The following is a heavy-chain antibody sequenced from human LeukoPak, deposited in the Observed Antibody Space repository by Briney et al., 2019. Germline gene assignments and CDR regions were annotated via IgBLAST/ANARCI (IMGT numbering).Heavy chain of an antibody. CDR2: IAYDGSRA. CDR3: TRYKNDHFDY. J-gene: IGHJ4*02. Sequence: GESLKISCAGSGFTFGGYGMHWFRQTPGKGLEWVAVIAYDGSRAFYADSVKGRFTISRDNSKNTMSVQMDDLRAEDTAVYYCTRYKNDHFDYWGQGTLVTVSS. V-gene: IGHV3-33*01. CDR1: GFTFGGYG. D-gene: IGHD1-14*01.